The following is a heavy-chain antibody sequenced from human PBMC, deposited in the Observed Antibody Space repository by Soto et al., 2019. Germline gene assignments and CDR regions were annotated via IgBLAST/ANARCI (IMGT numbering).Heavy chain of an antibody. CDR3: ARDVKVLLWFGELNHYYFDY. J-gene: IGHJ4*02. D-gene: IGHD3-10*01. V-gene: IGHV3-48*01. Sequence: EVQLVESGGGLVQPGGSLRLSCAASGFTFSSYSMNWVRQAPGKGLEWVAYISSSSSTIYYADSVKGRFTISRDNAKNSLYLQMNSLRAEDTAVYYCARDVKVLLWFGELNHYYFDYWGQGTLVTVSS. CDR1: GFTFSSYS. CDR2: ISSSSSTI.